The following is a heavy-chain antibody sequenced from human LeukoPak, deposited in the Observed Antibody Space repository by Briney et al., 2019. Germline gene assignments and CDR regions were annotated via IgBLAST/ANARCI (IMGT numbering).Heavy chain of an antibody. CDR2: ISYDGSNK. V-gene: IGHV3-30*18. D-gene: IGHD6-19*01. J-gene: IGHJ4*02. CDR1: GFNFSRYG. CDR3: AKSGDRGSGWYSDY. Sequence: PGGSLRLSCAASGFNFSRYGMHWVRQAPGKGLEWVAVISYDGSNKYYADSVKGRFTISRDNSKNTLYLQMNSLRAEDTAVYYCAKSGDRGSGWYSDYWGQGTLVTVSS.